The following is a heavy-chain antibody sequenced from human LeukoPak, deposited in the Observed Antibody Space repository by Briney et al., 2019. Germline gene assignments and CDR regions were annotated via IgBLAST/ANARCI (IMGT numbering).Heavy chain of an antibody. CDR1: GFTFSSYG. CDR2: ISYDGSNK. CDR3: AKGRYSSSSYWFDP. D-gene: IGHD6-6*01. V-gene: IGHV3-30*18. Sequence: GGSLRLSCAASGFTFSSYGMHWVRQAPGKGLEWVAVISYDGSNKYYADSVKGRFTISRDNSKNTLYLQMNSLRAEDTAVYYCAKGRYSSSSYWFDPWGQGTLVTVSS. J-gene: IGHJ5*02.